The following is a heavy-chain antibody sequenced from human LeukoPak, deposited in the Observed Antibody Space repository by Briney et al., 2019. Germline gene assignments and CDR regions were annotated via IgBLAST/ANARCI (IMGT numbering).Heavy chain of an antibody. CDR3: ARDPGRQHDYGSNRDDY. J-gene: IGHJ4*02. CDR2: IWYDGSNK. CDR1: GFTFSSYG. V-gene: IGHV3-30*19. D-gene: IGHD4-23*01. Sequence: GGSLRLSCAASGFTFSSYGMHWVRQAPGKGLEWVAVIWYDGSNKYYADSVKGRFTISRDNSKNTLYLQMNSLRAEDTAVYYCARDPGRQHDYGSNRDDYWGQGTLVTVSS.